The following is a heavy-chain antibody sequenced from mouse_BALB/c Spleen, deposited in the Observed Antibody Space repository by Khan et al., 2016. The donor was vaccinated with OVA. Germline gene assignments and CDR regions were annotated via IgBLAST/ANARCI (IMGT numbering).Heavy chain of an antibody. J-gene: IGHJ3*01. CDR1: GYSFSAYF. Sequence: EVQLQESGAELVRPGASVKISCTASGYSFSAYFMTWVLQSPDKSLEWIAPINPHVCDTFYTHSFKDRSTFSVDESYNTQHLQLRSLTSEDSAVYYCASNFSGYFDYWGQGTMVTVSA. V-gene: IGHV1-20*01. D-gene: IGHD1-3*01. CDR2: INPHVCDT. CDR3: ASNFSGYFDY.